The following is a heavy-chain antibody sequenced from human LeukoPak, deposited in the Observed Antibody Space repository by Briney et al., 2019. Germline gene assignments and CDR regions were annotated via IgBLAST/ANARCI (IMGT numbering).Heavy chain of an antibody. J-gene: IGHJ5*02. CDR3: ARGGGYSGSYRRFWFDP. V-gene: IGHV4-61*01. Sequence: SETLSLTCTVSGGSVSSGSYYWSWIRQPPGKGREWIGYIYYSGSTNYNPSLKSRVTISVDTSKNQFSLKLSSVTAADTAVYYCARGGGYSGSYRRFWFDPWGQGTLVTVSS. D-gene: IGHD1-26*01. CDR2: IYYSGST. CDR1: GGSVSSGSYY.